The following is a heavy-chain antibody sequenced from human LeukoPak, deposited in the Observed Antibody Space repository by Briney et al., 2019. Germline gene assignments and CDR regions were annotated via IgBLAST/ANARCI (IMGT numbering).Heavy chain of an antibody. J-gene: IGHJ4*02. CDR1: GYNFITHY. CDR2: TNPNSGDT. CDR3: ARALYGSGSYAYDY. Sequence: ASVKVSCKASGYNFITHYIHWVRQAPGQGLEWMGWTNPNSGDTNYAQKFQGRVTMTRNTSISTAYMELSSLRSEDTAVYYCARALYGSGSYAYDYWGQGTLVTVSS. D-gene: IGHD3-10*01. V-gene: IGHV1-2*02.